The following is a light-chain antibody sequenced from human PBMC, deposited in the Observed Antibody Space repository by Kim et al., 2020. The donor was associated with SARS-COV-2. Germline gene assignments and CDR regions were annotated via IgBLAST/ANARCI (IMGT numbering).Light chain of an antibody. J-gene: IGKJ5*01. V-gene: IGKV3-15*01. CDR1: QSVSSN. CDR3: QLYDNWSPDT. Sequence: EIVMTQSPATLSVSPGERATLSCRASQSVSSNLAWYQQKPGQAPRLLIYGASTRATGIPARFSGSGSGTEFTLTISSLQSEDFAVYYCQLYDNWSPDTFGQGTRLDIK. CDR2: GAS.